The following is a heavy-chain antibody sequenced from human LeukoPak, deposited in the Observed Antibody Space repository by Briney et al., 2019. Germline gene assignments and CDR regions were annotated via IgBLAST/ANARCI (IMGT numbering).Heavy chain of an antibody. Sequence: SVKVSCKASGGTFSNYAISWVRQAPGQGLEWMGRIIPKLGIANHSQKFQGRVTVTADKSTDTAYMELRSLRSEDTAVYYCAGDQNGSGSFYYNYYYGMDVWGQGTTVTVSS. CDR2: IIPKLGIA. CDR1: GGTFSNYA. V-gene: IGHV1-69*04. J-gene: IGHJ6*02. CDR3: AGDQNGSGSFYYNYYYGMDV. D-gene: IGHD3-10*01.